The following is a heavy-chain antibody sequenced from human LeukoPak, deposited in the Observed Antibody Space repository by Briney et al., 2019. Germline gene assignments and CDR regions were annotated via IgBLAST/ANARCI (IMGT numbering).Heavy chain of an antibody. CDR3: ARAGGYTYDFDH. CDR1: GFTVSNNY. Sequence: GGSLRLSCAVSGFTVSNNYMSWVRQAPGKGLEWVSLIYSGGSTFYADSVKGRFTISRDNSKNTVYLQMNSLRADDTAVYYCARAGGYTYDFDHWGQGTLVTVSS. CDR2: IYSGGST. D-gene: IGHD5-18*01. V-gene: IGHV3-53*01. J-gene: IGHJ4*02.